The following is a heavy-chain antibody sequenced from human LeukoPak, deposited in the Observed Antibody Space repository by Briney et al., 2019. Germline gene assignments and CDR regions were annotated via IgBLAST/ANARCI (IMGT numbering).Heavy chain of an antibody. CDR1: GFTFSSYA. CDR2: ISGSGGST. J-gene: IGHJ4*02. V-gene: IGHV3-23*01. Sequence: GGALRLSGAASGFTFSSYAMSWVRQAPGKGLEWVSRISGSGGSTYYTDSVKGRFTISRDHSKNTLYLQMNSLRGEDTALYYCATPHTGPGWGTNYPPHYWGQGTLVTVSS. CDR3: ATPHTGPGWGTNYPPHY. D-gene: IGHD3-10*01.